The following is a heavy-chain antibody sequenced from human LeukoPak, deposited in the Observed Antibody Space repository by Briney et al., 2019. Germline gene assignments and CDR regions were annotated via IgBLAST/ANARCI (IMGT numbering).Heavy chain of an antibody. CDR2: ISAYNGNT. V-gene: IGHV1-18*01. CDR3: ARGLSYGGNSGFRWYFDY. CDR1: GYTFTSYG. J-gene: IGHJ4*02. Sequence: GASVKVSCKASGYTFTSYGISWVRQAPGQGLEWMGWISAYNGNTNYAQKLQGRVTMTTDTSTSTAYMELRSLRSEDTAVYYCARGLSYGGNSGFRWYFDYWGQGTLVTVSS. D-gene: IGHD4-23*01.